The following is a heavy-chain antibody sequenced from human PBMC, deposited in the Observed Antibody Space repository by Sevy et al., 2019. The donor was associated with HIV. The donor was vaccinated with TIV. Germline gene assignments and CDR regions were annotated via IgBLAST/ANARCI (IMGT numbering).Heavy chain of an antibody. Sequence: GGSLRLSCAASGFTFGNYGIHWVRQPPGKGLEWVAVIWSDGNKKYYADSVKGRFTISRDNSKNTLFLQMNSLRAEDTAVYYCARGPLRYCTSTSCYEGDYYYYGMDVWGQGTTVTVSS. D-gene: IGHD2-2*01. CDR3: ARGPLRYCTSTSCYEGDYYYYGMDV. CDR2: IWSDGNKK. CDR1: GFTFGNYG. J-gene: IGHJ6*02. V-gene: IGHV3-33*01.